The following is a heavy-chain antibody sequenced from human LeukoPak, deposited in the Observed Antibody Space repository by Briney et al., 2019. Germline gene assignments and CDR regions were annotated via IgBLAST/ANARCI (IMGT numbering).Heavy chain of an antibody. CDR2: ISGSGGST. CDR1: GFTFSSYA. Sequence: GGSLRLSCAASGFTFSSYAMRWVRQAPGKGLEWVSAISGSGGSTYYADSVKGRFTISRDNSKNTLYLQMNSLRAEDTAVYYCAKDQAPYDYSSSLNYWGQGTLVTVSS. V-gene: IGHV3-23*01. CDR3: AKDQAPYDYSSSLNY. D-gene: IGHD6-13*01. J-gene: IGHJ4*02.